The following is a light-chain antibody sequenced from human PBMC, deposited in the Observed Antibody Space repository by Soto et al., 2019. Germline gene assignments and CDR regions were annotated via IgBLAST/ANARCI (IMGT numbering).Light chain of an antibody. CDR3: TAWDDSLNGHV. CDR1: SSNIGTNP. Sequence: QAVVTQPPSASGTPGQRVTISCSGSSSNIGTNPVNWYQQLPGTAPKLLIYTNYHRPSGVPDRFSGSKSGTSASLAISGLQSEDEADDYCTAWDDSLNGHVFGTGTKLTVL. CDR2: TNY. J-gene: IGLJ1*01. V-gene: IGLV1-44*01.